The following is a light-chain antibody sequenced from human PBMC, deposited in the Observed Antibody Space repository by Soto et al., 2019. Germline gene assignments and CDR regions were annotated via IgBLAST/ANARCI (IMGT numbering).Light chain of an antibody. V-gene: IGKV3-20*01. CDR1: QSVSSNH. CDR3: QQYATSPGT. CDR2: RAS. J-gene: IGKJ1*01. Sequence: EIVLTQSADTLSLSPGERATLSCRASQSVSSNHLAWYQQRPGQAPSLLVYRASSRAAGIPDRFSGSGSGTDFTLTISRLEPEDSAVYYCQQYATSPGTFGQGTKVAIK.